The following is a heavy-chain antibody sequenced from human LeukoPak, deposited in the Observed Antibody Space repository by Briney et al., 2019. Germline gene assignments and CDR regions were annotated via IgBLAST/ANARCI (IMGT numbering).Heavy chain of an antibody. D-gene: IGHD4-23*01. CDR2: IYYSGST. J-gene: IGHJ6*02. Sequence: SETLSLTCTVSGGSISSYYWSWIRQPPGQGLEWIGYIYYSGSTNYNPSLKSRVTISVDTSKNQFSLKLSSVTAADTAVYYCARLVTPFYYGMNVWGQGTTVTVSS. CDR1: GGSISSYY. V-gene: IGHV4-59*01. CDR3: ARLVTPFYYGMNV.